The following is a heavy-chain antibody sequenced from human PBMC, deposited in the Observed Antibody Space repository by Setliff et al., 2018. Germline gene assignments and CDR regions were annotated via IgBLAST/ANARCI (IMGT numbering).Heavy chain of an antibody. V-gene: IGHV1-18*01. CDR2: ISTRNDDT. D-gene: IGHD4-17*01. CDR3: ARRSGDRGMTTGWPDDFDY. J-gene: IGHJ4*01. Sequence: ASVKVSCKASGYSFSDYGISWVRQAPGQGLEWMGWISTRNDDTGYAQKFKGRVTLTTDTSTNTAYMELRSLRSDDTAVYYCARRSGDRGMTTGWPDDFDYWGRGTLVTVSS. CDR1: GYSFSDYG.